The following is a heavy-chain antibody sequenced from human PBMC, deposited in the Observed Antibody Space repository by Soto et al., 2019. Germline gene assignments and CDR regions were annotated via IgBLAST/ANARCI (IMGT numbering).Heavy chain of an antibody. V-gene: IGHV3-66*01. CDR2: IYSGGGT. D-gene: IGHD2-8*02. J-gene: IGHJ6*02. CDR1: KLTVPNKD. CDR3: ASWSGGFYYYYYGMDL. Sequence: GWSLRLSCAASKLTVPNKDVTGVRKKPGKGLEWVADIYSGGGTYYADAVKGRATISRDNSKNTLSLQMNNLSAEDTAVYYCASWSGGFYYYYYGMDLWGQGTTVTVSS.